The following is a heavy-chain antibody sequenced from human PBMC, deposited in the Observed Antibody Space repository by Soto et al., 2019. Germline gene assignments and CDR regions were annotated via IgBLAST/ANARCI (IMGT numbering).Heavy chain of an antibody. CDR1: GLTFSSYD. CDR2: IGTAGDQ. CDR3: ARGMVGIAAAGALYYYYGMDV. D-gene: IGHD6-13*01. J-gene: IGHJ6*02. Sequence: EVQLVESGGGLVQPGWSLRLPCAASGLTFSSYDMHWVRQATGKGLEWVSAIGTAGDQYYPGSVKGRFTISRENAKNSLYLQMNSLRAGDTAVYYCARGMVGIAAAGALYYYYGMDVWGQGTTVTVSS. V-gene: IGHV3-13*05.